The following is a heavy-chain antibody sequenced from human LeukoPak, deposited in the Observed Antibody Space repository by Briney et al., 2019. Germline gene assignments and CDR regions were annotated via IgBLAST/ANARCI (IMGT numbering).Heavy chain of an antibody. CDR3: AVTTVTTSIGSDY. CDR2: ISAYNGNT. Sequence: ASVKVSCKASGYTFISFTISWVRQAPGQGPEWMGWISAYNGNTHFAQNFQGRVTMTTDTSTSTAYMELRSLRSDDTAVYYCAVTTVTTSIGSDYWGQGTLVTVSS. CDR1: GYTFISFT. D-gene: IGHD4-17*01. V-gene: IGHV1-18*01. J-gene: IGHJ4*02.